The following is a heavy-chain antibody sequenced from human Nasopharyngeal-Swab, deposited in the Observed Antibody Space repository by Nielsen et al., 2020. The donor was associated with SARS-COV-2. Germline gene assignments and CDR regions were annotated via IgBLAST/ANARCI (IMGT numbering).Heavy chain of an antibody. J-gene: IGHJ3*02. CDR2: INPNSGGT. CDR1: GYTFTGYY. V-gene: IGHV1-2*04. CDR3: ARSHIVVVTDAFDI. D-gene: IGHD2-21*02. Sequence: ASVKVSCMASGYTFTGYYMHWVRQAPGQGLEWMGWINPNSGGTNYAQKFQGWVTMTRDTSISTAYMELSRLRSDDTAVYYCARSHIVVVTDAFDIWGQGTMVTVSS.